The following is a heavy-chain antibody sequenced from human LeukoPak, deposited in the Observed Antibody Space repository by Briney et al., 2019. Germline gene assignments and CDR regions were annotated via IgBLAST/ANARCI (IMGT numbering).Heavy chain of an antibody. Sequence: SETLSLTCTVSGGSISSYYWSWIRQPAGKGLEWIGRIYTSGSTNYNPSLKSRVTMSVDTSKNQFSLQLNSVTPEDTAVYYCAREGVGRLAARPFDYWGQGTLVTVSS. D-gene: IGHD6-6*01. V-gene: IGHV4-4*07. J-gene: IGHJ4*02. CDR3: AREGVGRLAARPFDY. CDR2: IYTSGST. CDR1: GGSISSYY.